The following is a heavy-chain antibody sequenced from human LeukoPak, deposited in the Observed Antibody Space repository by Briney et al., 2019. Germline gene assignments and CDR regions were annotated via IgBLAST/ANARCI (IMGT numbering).Heavy chain of an antibody. V-gene: IGHV3-23*01. CDR2: ISGSGGST. CDR3: AKRVSGGI. Sequence: HPGGSLRLSCAASGFTFSGYAMSWVRQAPGKGLEWVSGISGSGGSTYYPDSVKGRFTISRDNSKNTLYLQMNSLRAEDTAVYYCAKRVSGGIWGQGTVVTVSS. J-gene: IGHJ3*02. D-gene: IGHD2-15*01. CDR1: GFTFSGYA.